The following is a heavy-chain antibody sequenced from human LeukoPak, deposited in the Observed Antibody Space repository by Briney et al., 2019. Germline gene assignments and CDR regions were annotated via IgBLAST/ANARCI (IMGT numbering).Heavy chain of an antibody. Sequence: SETLSLTCAVYGGSFSGYYWSWIRQPPGKGLEWIGEINHSGSTNYNPSLKSRVTISVDTSKNQFSLKLSSVTAADTAVYYCARHQHDFWSGSDAFDIWGQGTMVTVSS. CDR3: ARHQHDFWSGSDAFDI. D-gene: IGHD3-3*01. V-gene: IGHV4-34*01. CDR1: GGSFSGYY. J-gene: IGHJ3*02. CDR2: INHSGST.